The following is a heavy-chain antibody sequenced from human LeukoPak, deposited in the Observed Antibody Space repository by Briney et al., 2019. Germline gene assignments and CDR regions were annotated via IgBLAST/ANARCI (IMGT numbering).Heavy chain of an antibody. CDR1: GFTFSSYW. J-gene: IGHJ4*02. V-gene: IGHV3-7*01. CDR2: IKQDGSEK. CDR3: ARCVRNACHYLDY. Sequence: PGGSLRLSCAASGFTFSSYWMSWVRQAPGKGLEWVANIKQDGSEKYYVDSVKGRFTISRDNAKNSLYLQMNSLRAEDTAVYYCARCVRNACHYLDYWSQGTLVTVSS. D-gene: IGHD3-16*01.